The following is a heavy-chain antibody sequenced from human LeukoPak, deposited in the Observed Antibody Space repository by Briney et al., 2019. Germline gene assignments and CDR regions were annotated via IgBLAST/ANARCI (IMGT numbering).Heavy chain of an antibody. CDR3: ASYCSSTSCKYHFDY. J-gene: IGHJ4*02. D-gene: IGHD2-2*01. CDR2: INPNSGGT. CDR1: GYTFTGYY. V-gene: IGHV1-2*02. Sequence: ASVKVSCKASGYTFTGYYMHWVRQAPGQGLEWMGWINPNSGGTNYAQKFQGRVTMTRDTSISTAYMELSRLRSDDTAVYYCASYCSSTSCKYHFDYWGRGTLVTVSS.